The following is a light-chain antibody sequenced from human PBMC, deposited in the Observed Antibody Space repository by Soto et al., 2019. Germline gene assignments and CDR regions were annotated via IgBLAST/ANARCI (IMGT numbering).Light chain of an antibody. CDR2: DAS. CDR1: QSVSSY. J-gene: IGKJ5*01. CDR3: QQRSNWPPIT. V-gene: IGKV3-11*01. Sequence: EIVLTQSPATLSLSPGERATLSCRAGQSVSSYLAWYQQKPGQAPRLLIYDASNRATGIPARFSGSGSGTDFTLTISSLEPEDFAVYYCQQRSNWPPITFGQGTGLEI.